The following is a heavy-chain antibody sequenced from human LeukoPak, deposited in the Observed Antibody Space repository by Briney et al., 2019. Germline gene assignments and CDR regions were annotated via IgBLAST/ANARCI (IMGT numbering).Heavy chain of an antibody. CDR2: VNHSGST. V-gene: IGHV4-34*01. D-gene: IGHD3-16*01. CDR3: ARGQIDYSSLNLKDHYYYYYGMDV. Sequence: SETLSLTCDVYGGSFSGYCWSWIRQPPGKGLEWIGEVNHSGSTNYNPSLKSRVTISVDTSKNQFSLKLSSVTAADTAVYYCARGQIDYSSLNLKDHYYYYYGMDVWGKGTTVTVSS. CDR1: GGSFSGYC. J-gene: IGHJ6*04.